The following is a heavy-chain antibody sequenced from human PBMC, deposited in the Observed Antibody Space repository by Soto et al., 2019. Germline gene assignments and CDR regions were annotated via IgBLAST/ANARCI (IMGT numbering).Heavy chain of an antibody. J-gene: IGHJ4*02. D-gene: IGHD5-12*01. V-gene: IGHV3-9*01. CDR3: ARGLGGYDPGRLDS. Sequence: DVHLVESGGGLVPPGRSLTLSCAASGFTFDDYAMHWVRQRPGKGLEAVSGISWNSGRIEHADSVKGRFTISRDNAKNSLYLQMNSLRAEDTAFYYCARGLGGYDPGRLDSWGQGTLVTVSS. CDR2: ISWNSGRI. CDR1: GFTFDDYA.